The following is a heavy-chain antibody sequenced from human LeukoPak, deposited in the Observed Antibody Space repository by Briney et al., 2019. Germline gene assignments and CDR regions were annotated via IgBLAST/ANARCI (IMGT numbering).Heavy chain of an antibody. Sequence: GASVKVSCKASGYTFTGHYMHWVRQAPGQGLEWMGWISPNSGDTDYAQKFQGRVTMTRDTSISTAYMELRRLRSDDTAVYYCARAAIAVAGDYHYHYMYVWGKGTTVTVSS. CDR2: ISPNSGDT. J-gene: IGHJ6*03. CDR3: ARAAIAVAGDYHYHYMYV. CDR1: GYTFTGHY. V-gene: IGHV1-2*02. D-gene: IGHD6-19*01.